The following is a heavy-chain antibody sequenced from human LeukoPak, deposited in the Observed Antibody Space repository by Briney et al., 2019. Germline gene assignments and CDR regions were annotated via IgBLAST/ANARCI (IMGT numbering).Heavy chain of an antibody. J-gene: IGHJ4*02. V-gene: IGHV3-23*01. CDR3: AKGYSSAWYYFDC. Sequence: GGSLRLSCAASGFTFSSYAMSWVRQAPGKGLEWVSAISGSGGSTNYADSVKGRFTISRDNSENTLYLQLNSLRAEDTALYYCAKGYSSAWYYFDCWGQGTLVTVSS. CDR1: GFTFSSYA. CDR2: ISGSGGST. D-gene: IGHD6-19*01.